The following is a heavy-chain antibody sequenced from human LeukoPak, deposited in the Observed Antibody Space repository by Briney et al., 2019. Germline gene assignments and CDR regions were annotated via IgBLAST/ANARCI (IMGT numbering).Heavy chain of an antibody. CDR1: GGSISSSVYY. J-gene: IGHJ4*02. V-gene: IGHV4-39*01. Sequence: PSETLSLTCTVSGGSISSSVYYWGWLRQPPGKGLEWIVSIYYSGSTFYNPSLKSLVAISVDTSKNQFALKLTSVTAADTAVYYCARHPQYWGQGTLVTVSS. CDR3: ARHPQY. CDR2: IYYSGST.